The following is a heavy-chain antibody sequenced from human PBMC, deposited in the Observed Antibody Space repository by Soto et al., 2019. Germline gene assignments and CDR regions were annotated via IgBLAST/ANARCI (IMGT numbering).Heavy chain of an antibody. Sequence: SETLSLTCSVSGGSISGSYWSWIRQSPGKGLEWLGYVYHTGSTNYSPSLRSRVSISVDTSKNEFSLRLSSVTAADTAVYFCARSVAVPGAHIDYWGQGTQVTVSS. CDR1: GGSISGSY. J-gene: IGHJ4*02. CDR2: VYHTGST. CDR3: ARSVAVPGAHIDY. D-gene: IGHD6-19*01. V-gene: IGHV4-59*01.